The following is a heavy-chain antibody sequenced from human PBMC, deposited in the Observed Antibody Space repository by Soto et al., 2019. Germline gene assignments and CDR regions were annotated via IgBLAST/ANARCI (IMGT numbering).Heavy chain of an antibody. CDR2: INPNSVGT. CDR1: GYTFTGHY. J-gene: IGHJ3*02. CDR3: AREPMVRAAHGFDI. Sequence: QVQLVQSGAEVKKPGASVKVSCKASGYTFTGHYMHWVRQAPGQGLEWMGWINPNSVGTNFAQKFEGRVPMTRDTSISRADMERSRLRSDDTAVYYCAREPMVRAAHGFDIWGQGTMVTVSS. V-gene: IGHV1-2*02. D-gene: IGHD3-10*01.